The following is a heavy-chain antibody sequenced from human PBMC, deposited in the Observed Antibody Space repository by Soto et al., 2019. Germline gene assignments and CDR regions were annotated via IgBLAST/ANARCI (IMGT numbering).Heavy chain of an antibody. Sequence: SGFTFSSYAMSWVRQAPGKGLEWVSAISGSGGSTYYADSVKGRFTISRDNSKNTLYLQMNSLRAEDTAVYYCARTLYCSSTSCYGYYGMDVWGQGTTVTVSS. CDR2: ISGSGGST. CDR3: ARTLYCSSTSCYGYYGMDV. J-gene: IGHJ6*02. CDR1: GFTFSSYA. D-gene: IGHD2-2*01. V-gene: IGHV3-23*01.